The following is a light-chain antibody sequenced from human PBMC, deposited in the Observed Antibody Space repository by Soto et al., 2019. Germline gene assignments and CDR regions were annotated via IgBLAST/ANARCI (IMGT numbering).Light chain of an antibody. J-gene: IGKJ4*01. CDR1: QSVRSS. CDR3: QQYNDWLALT. V-gene: IGKV3D-15*01. CDR2: GAS. Sequence: EIAMTQSPATLSVSPGERATLYCRASQSVRSSLAWYQQKPGQAPRLLIYGASTRAAGIPARFSGSGSGTAFTLTISSLQSADFAVYYCQQYNDWLALTFGGGTKVDIK.